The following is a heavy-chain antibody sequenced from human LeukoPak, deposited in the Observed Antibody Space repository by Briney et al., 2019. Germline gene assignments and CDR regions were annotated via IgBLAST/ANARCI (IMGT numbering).Heavy chain of an antibody. V-gene: IGHV4-4*07. Sequence: SETLSLTCTVSGGSISTYYWNWIRQPAGKGLEWIGRIYTSGSTNYNPSLKSRVSMSVDTSKNQFSLKLSSVTAADTAVYYCARVMVAGRKGWFDPWGQGTLVTVSS. CDR2: IYTSGST. J-gene: IGHJ5*02. D-gene: IGHD2-15*01. CDR3: ARVMVAGRKGWFDP. CDR1: GGSISTYY.